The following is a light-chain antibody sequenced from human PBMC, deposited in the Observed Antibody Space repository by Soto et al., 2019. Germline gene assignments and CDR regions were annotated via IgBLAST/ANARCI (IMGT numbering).Light chain of an antibody. CDR2: TVS. CDR1: QSLLDSDDGNTY. V-gene: IGKV2-40*01. CDR3: MQRIEFPLT. Sequence: VVKTQTPLSLTVTPGEPASISCRSSQSLLDSDDGNTYLDWYLQKPGQSPQLLIYTVSYRASGVPDRFSGSGSGTDFTLKISRVEAEDVGVYYCMQRIEFPLTFGGGTKVDTK. J-gene: IGKJ4*01.